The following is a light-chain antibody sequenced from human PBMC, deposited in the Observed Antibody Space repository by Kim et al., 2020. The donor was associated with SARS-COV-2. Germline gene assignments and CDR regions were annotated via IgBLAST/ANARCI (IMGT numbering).Light chain of an antibody. V-gene: IGKV2-30*01. J-gene: IGKJ5*01. CDR3: LQGTHWPPIT. Sequence: PASISCRSSQSLVYRNGITYLSWFQQRPGQSPRRLIYTVSKRDSGVPDRFSGSGSGTDFTLKISRVEAEDVGVYYCLQGTHWPPITFGQGTRLE. CDR2: TVS. CDR1: QSLVYRNGITY.